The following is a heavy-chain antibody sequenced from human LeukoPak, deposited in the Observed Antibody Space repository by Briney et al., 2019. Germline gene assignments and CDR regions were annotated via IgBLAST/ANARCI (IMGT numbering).Heavy chain of an antibody. Sequence: ASVKVSCKASGYTFIGYYIHWVRQAPGQGLELMGSVNPKSSVTDYAQKFQNRIILTSGTTSSTAYMELNSVTSDDTAVYYCARCKAGAAYGDWFDPWGQGTLVTVSS. CDR3: ARCKAGAAYGDWFDP. CDR1: GYTFIGYY. CDR2: VNPKSSVT. D-gene: IGHD6-13*01. J-gene: IGHJ5*02. V-gene: IGHV1-2*02.